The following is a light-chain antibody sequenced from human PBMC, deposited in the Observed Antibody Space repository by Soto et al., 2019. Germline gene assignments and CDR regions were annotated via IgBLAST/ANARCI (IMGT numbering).Light chain of an antibody. CDR3: QQFGTSPLWT. Sequence: EIVLTQSPGTLSLSPGERATLSCRASQSVNSNYLAWYQQKPGQAPRLLMYETSTRATGIPDRFSGSGSGTDFTLTISRLEPEDFAVYFCQQFGTSPLWTFGQGTKVHIK. V-gene: IGKV3-20*01. CDR1: QSVNSNY. J-gene: IGKJ1*01. CDR2: ETS.